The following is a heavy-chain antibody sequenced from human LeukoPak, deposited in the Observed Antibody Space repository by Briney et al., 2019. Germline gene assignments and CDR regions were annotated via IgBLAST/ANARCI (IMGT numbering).Heavy chain of an antibody. CDR3: ARRSAWYYYGSGSWFDP. D-gene: IGHD3-10*01. Sequence: SETLSLTCAVYGGSFSGYYWSWIRQPPGKGLEWIGEINHSGRTNYNPSLKSRVTISVGTSKNQFSLKLSSVTAADTAVYYCARRSAWYYYGSGSWFDPWGQGTLVTVSS. CDR1: GGSFSGYY. CDR2: INHSGRT. V-gene: IGHV4-34*01. J-gene: IGHJ5*02.